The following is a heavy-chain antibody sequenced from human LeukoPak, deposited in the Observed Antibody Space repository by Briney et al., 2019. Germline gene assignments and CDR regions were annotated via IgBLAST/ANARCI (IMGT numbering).Heavy chain of an antibody. V-gene: IGHV4-34*01. CDR2: INHSGST. D-gene: IGHD1-26*01. J-gene: IGHJ4*02. Sequence: PSETLSLTCAVYGGSFIGYYWSWIRQPPGKGLEWIGEINHSGSTNYNPSLKSRVTISVDTSKNQFSLKLNSVTAADTAVYYCARDGIVGATKLDYWGQGTLATVSS. CDR3: ARDGIVGATKLDY. CDR1: GGSFIGYY.